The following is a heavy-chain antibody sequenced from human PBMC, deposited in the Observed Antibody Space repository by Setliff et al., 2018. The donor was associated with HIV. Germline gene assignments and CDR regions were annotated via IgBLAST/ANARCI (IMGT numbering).Heavy chain of an antibody. J-gene: IGHJ1*01. CDR2: INPSGGST. D-gene: IGHD1-26*01. CDR1: GYTFITYY. CDR3: ARDHMSVGAWVGATSRGLFQH. V-gene: IGHV1-46*01. Sequence: ASVKVSCKASGYTFITYYMHWVRQAPGQGLEWMGIINPSGGSTNYAQKFQGRVTMTRDTSTSTVYMELSSLRSEDTAVYYCARDHMSVGAWVGATSRGLFQHWGQGTTVTVS.